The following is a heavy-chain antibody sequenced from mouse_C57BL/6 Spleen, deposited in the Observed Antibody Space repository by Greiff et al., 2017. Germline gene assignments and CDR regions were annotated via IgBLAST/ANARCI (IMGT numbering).Heavy chain of an antibody. CDR2: INPSTGGT. Sequence: EVQLQQSGPELVKPGASVKISCKASGYSFTGYYMNWVKQSPEKSLEWIGEINPSTGGTTYNQKFKAKATLTVDKSSNTAYMPLKSLTSEDSAVYYCARSDSYYAMDYWGQGTSVTVSS. CDR1: GYSFTGYY. V-gene: IGHV1-42*01. CDR3: ARSDSYYAMDY. J-gene: IGHJ4*01.